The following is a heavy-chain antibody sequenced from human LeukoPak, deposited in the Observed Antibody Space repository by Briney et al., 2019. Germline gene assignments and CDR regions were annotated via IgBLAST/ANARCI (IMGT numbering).Heavy chain of an antibody. D-gene: IGHD1-26*01. J-gene: IGHJ4*02. CDR3: TTDHGGSYPDY. V-gene: IGHV3-49*04. CDR2: IRSKAYGGTT. CDR1: GFTFGDYA. Sequence: GGSLRLSCTASGFTFGDYAMSWVRQAPGKGLEWAGFIRSKAYGGTTEYAASVKGRFTISRDDSKSIAYLQMNSLKTEDTAVYYCTTDHGGSYPDYWGQGTLVTVSS.